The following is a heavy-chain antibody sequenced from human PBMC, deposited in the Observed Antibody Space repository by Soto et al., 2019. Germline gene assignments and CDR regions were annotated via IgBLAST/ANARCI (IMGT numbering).Heavy chain of an antibody. CDR3: GDDSGQY. Sequence: EVQLVESGGGLVQPGGSLRLSCAASGFTFSSYWMHWVRQAPGKGLIWVSRISSDGSTTMYPDSVKGRFTISRDNAKNTLYLQMNCLRAEDTAVYYCGDDSGQYWGQGTLVTVSS. D-gene: IGHD4-17*01. CDR1: GFTFSSYW. CDR2: ISSDGSTT. J-gene: IGHJ4*02. V-gene: IGHV3-74*03.